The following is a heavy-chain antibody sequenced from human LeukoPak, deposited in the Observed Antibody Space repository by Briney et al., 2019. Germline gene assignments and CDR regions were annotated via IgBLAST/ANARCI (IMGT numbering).Heavy chain of an antibody. V-gene: IGHV3-23*01. J-gene: IGHJ4*02. D-gene: IGHD2-15*01. Sequence: PGESLRLTCAASGFTFSSHAMSWVRQAPGKGLEWVSAISGSGGSTYYADSVKGRFTISRDNSKNTLYLQMNSLRAEDTAVYYCAKSDVVAATPFDYWGQGTLVTVSS. CDR2: ISGSGGST. CDR3: AKSDVVAATPFDY. CDR1: GFTFSSHA.